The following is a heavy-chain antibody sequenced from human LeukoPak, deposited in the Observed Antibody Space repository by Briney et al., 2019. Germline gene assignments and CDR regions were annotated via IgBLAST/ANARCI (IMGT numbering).Heavy chain of an antibody. V-gene: IGHV4-59*01. CDR2: IYYNGIS. D-gene: IGHD2-15*01. CDR3: ARAEVENYSGRGYYYYGMDV. Sequence: PSETLSLTCTVSGGSISGYYWSWIRQPPGKGLEWIAYIYYNGISNYNPSLKSRVIISVDSSKNQFSLKLTSVTAADTAVYYCARAEVENYSGRGYYYYGMDVWGQGTTVTVSS. J-gene: IGHJ6*02. CDR1: GGSISGYY.